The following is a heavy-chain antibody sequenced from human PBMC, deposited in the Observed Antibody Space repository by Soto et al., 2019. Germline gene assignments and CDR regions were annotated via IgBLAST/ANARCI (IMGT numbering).Heavy chain of an antibody. CDR1: GFTFSNAW. J-gene: IGHJ4*02. V-gene: IGHV3-15*01. D-gene: IGHD1-20*01. Sequence: EVQLVESGGGLVKPGGSLRLSCAASGFTFSNAWMSWVRQAPGKGLEWVGRIKSKTDGGTTDYAAPVKGRFTISRDDSKNTLYLQMNSLKTEDTAVYYCTTDLYNWNPGSDYWGQGTLVTVSS. CDR2: IKSKTDGGTT. CDR3: TTDLYNWNPGSDY.